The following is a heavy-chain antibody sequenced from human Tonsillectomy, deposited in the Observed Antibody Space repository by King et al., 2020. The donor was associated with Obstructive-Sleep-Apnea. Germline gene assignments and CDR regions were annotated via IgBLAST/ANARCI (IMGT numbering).Heavy chain of an antibody. CDR2: IYHSGST. CDR3: ASLNIDYVAS. Sequence: VQLQESGPGLVKPSETLSLTCTVSGGSISNNYWSWIRQPPGKRLEWIGCIYHSGSTNYNPSLKGRVTISLDTSRNRFSLRLNSVTAADTAVYYCASLNIDYVASWGQGTLVTVSS. CDR1: GGSISNNY. D-gene: IGHD2/OR15-2a*01. J-gene: IGHJ4*02. V-gene: IGHV4-59*01.